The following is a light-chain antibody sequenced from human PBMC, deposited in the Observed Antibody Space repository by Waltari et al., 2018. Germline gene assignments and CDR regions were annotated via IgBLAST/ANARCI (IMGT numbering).Light chain of an antibody. J-gene: IGKJ4*01. CDR1: QTIRTTY. CDR3: QQYDISPLT. V-gene: IGKV3-20*01. Sequence: EIVLTQSPGTLSLSPGDGATLPCRTSQTIRTTYLAWYQQKPGQAPTLLIYGTFSRATVIPDRFTGSGSGTDFSLTISSLEPEDFATYYCQQYDISPLTFGGGTKVEIK. CDR2: GTF.